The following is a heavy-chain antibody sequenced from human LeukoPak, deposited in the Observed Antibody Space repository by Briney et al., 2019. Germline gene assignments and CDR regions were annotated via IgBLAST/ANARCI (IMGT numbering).Heavy chain of an antibody. CDR2: INHSGST. V-gene: IGHV4-34*01. CDR1: GGSFSGYY. D-gene: IGHD6-13*01. CDR3: ASSLIAAAGKVSNY. J-gene: IGHJ4*02. Sequence: SETLSLTCAVYGGSFSGYYWSWIRQPPGKGPEWIGEINHSGSTNYNPSLKSRVTISVDTSKNQFSLKLSSVTAADTAVYYCASSLIAAAGKVSNYWGQGTLVTVSS.